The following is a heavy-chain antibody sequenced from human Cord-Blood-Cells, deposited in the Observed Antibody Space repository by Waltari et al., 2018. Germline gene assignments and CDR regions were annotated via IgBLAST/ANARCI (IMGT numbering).Heavy chain of an antibody. CDR3: ARKPFSSSSWYFDL. Sequence: QLQLQESGPGLVKPSETLSLTCTVSGDSISSSSYYWGWLRQPPGKGLEWIGSIYYSGSTYYNPSLKSRVTISVDTSKNQFSLKLSSVTAADTAVYYCARKPFSSSSWYFDLWGRGTLVTVSS. CDR2: IYYSGST. J-gene: IGHJ2*01. V-gene: IGHV4-39*01. D-gene: IGHD6-6*01. CDR1: GDSISSSSYY.